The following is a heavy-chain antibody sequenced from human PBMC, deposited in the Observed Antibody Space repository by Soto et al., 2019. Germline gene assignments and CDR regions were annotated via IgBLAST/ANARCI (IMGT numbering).Heavy chain of an antibody. CDR1: GGTFSSYA. V-gene: IGHV1-69*01. Sequence: QVQLVQSGAEVKKPGSSVKVSCKASGGTFSSYAISWVRQAPGQGLEWMGGIIPIFGTANYAQKFQGRVTITADESTSTAYMELSGLRSEDTAVYYCAREANYYASSGEWFDPWGQGTLVTVSS. CDR3: AREANYYASSGEWFDP. D-gene: IGHD3-22*01. J-gene: IGHJ5*02. CDR2: IIPIFGTA.